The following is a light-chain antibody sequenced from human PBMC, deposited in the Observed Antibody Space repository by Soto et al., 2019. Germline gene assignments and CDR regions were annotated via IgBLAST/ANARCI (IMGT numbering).Light chain of an antibody. Sequence: EIVFTQSPSTLSLPKGERATLYCRASQSVSSYLAWYQQKPGQAPRLLIYDASNRATGIPARFSGSGSGTDFTLTISRLEPEDFAVYYCQQYGSSGTFGQGTKVDIK. CDR1: QSVSSY. J-gene: IGKJ1*01. CDR3: QQYGSSGT. CDR2: DAS. V-gene: IGKV3-11*01.